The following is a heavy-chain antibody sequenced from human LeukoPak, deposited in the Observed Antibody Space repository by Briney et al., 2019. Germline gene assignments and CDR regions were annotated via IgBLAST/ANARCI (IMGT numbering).Heavy chain of an antibody. CDR2: ISGRGGGT. CDR3: AKRGVVIRVILVGFHKEAYYFDS. J-gene: IGHJ4*02. Sequence: GGSLRLSCAVSGITLSNNGMSWVRQAPGKGLEWVAGISGRGGGTNYADSVKGRFTVSRDNYKNTLYLQMNSLGAEDTAVYFCAKRGVVIRVILVGFHKEAYYFDSWGQGALVTVSS. V-gene: IGHV3-23*01. D-gene: IGHD3-22*01. CDR1: GITLSNNG.